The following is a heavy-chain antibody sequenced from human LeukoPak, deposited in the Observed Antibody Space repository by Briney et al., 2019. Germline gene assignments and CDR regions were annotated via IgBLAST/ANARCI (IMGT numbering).Heavy chain of an antibody. CDR2: INHSGST. V-gene: IGHV4-34*01. Sequence: SETLSLTCAVYGGSFSGYYWSWIRQPPGKGLEWIGEINHSGSTNYNPSLKSRVTLSVDTSKNQFSLKLSSVTAADTAVYYCARDNPYYYDSSGYLNAFDICGQRTMVTVSS. D-gene: IGHD3-22*01. J-gene: IGHJ3*02. CDR1: GGSFSGYY. CDR3: ARDNPYYYDSSGYLNAFDI.